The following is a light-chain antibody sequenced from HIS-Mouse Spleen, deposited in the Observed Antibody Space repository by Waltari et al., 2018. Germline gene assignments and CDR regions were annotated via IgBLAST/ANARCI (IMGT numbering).Light chain of an antibody. J-gene: IGLJ3*02. V-gene: IGLV3-21*02. CDR1: NIGSKS. CDR2: DDS. Sequence: SYVLTQPPSVSVAPGQTARSTCGGNNIGSKSVHWYQQKPGQAPVLVVYDDSDRPSGIPERLSGSNSGNTATLTISRVEAGDEADYYCQVWDSSSDHRVFGGGTKLTVL. CDR3: QVWDSSSDHRV.